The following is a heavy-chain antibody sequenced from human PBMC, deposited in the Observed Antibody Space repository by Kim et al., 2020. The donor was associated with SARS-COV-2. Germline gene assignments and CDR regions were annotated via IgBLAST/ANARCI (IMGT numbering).Heavy chain of an antibody. Sequence: GGSLRLSCAASGFTFSDYWMHWVRQAPGKGLVWVSRINSDGGSTSYADSVKGRLTISRDNAKNTLYLQMNSLRAEDTAVYYCVRAVGYSGYHHGGDFDIWGQGTMVTVSS. CDR2: INSDGGST. J-gene: IGHJ3*02. D-gene: IGHD5-12*01. CDR3: VRAVGYSGYHHGGDFDI. V-gene: IGHV3-74*01. CDR1: GFTFSDYW.